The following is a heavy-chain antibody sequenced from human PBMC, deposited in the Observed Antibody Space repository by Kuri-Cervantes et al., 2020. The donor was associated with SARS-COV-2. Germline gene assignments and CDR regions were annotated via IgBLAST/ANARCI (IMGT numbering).Heavy chain of an antibody. CDR1: GGSISSSSYY. Sequence: GSLRLSCTVSGGSISSSSYYWGWIRQPPGKGLEWIGGIYYSGSTYYNPSLKSRVTISVDTSKNQFSLKLSSVTAADTAVYYCARHVGCSSTSCDGYNWFVPWGQGTLVTVSS. V-gene: IGHV4-39*01. J-gene: IGHJ5*02. D-gene: IGHD2-2*01. CDR2: IYYSGST. CDR3: ARHVGCSSTSCDGYNWFVP.